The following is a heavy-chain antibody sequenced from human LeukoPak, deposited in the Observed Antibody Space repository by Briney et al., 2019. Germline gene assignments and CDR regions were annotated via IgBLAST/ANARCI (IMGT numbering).Heavy chain of an antibody. Sequence: GGSLRLSCVASGFTFSSYNMNWVRQAPGKGLEWVSAISGTGGSTYYADSVKGRLTISRDNSKNTLYLQMNSLRAEDTAVYYCAKKDGLGIAAAGTSDWGQGTLVTVSS. D-gene: IGHD6-13*01. CDR3: AKKDGLGIAAAGTSD. J-gene: IGHJ4*02. V-gene: IGHV3-23*01. CDR1: GFTFSSYN. CDR2: ISGTGGST.